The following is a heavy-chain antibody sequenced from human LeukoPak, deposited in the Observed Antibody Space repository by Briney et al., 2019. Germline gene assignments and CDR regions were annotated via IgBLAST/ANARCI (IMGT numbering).Heavy chain of an antibody. V-gene: IGHV3-74*01. Sequence: GGSLRLSCAASGFAFSSYWMHWVRQAPGEGLVWVSRINSDGITTSYADSVKGRFTISRDNAKHTLYLQMNSLRVEDTALYFCARDGSLPDYWGQGTLVTVSS. CDR1: GFAFSSYW. CDR3: ARDGSLPDY. J-gene: IGHJ4*02. CDR2: INSDGITT.